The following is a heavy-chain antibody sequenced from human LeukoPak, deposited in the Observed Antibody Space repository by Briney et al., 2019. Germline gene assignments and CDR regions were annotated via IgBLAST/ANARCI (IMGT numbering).Heavy chain of an antibody. V-gene: IGHV4-39*01. CDR2: IIYIGTT. J-gene: IGHJ4*02. CDR1: GESTSGSRHY. D-gene: IGHD2-15*01. CDR3: ARILNDTAGCYLY. Sequence: SETLSLTCTVSGESTSGSRHYWAWIRQPPGKGLQWIASIIYIGTTYSNPSLKSRVIISLDTSKNQFSLRLNSVTAADTAQYYCARILNDTAGCYLYWGQGALVTVSS.